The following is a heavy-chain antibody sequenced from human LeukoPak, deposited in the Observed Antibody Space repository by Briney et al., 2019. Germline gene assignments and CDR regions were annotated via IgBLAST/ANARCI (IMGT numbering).Heavy chain of an antibody. CDR1: GFSFSSYS. CDR3: ARDTHYYGSGSPAYF. V-gene: IGHV3-48*01. J-gene: IGHJ3*01. CDR2: IRFSSGTI. D-gene: IGHD3-10*01. Sequence: PGGSLRLSCEASGFSFSSYSMNWVRQAPGKGLEWITDIRFSSGTIHYADSVKGRFTISRDNAKNSLYLQMNSLKAEDTALYYCARDTHYYGSGSPAYFWGRGTMVTVSS.